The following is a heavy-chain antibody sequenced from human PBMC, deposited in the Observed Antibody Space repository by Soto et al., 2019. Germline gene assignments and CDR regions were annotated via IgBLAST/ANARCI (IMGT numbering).Heavy chain of an antibody. CDR2: IKSKTNGGTI. Sequence: PVGSLRLSCAASGFTFSNAWMSWVRQAPGKGLEWVGRIKSKTNGGTIDYAAPVKGRFTISRDDSKNTLYLQMNSLQTEDTAVYYCTTYSGSYSYDNWGQGTLVTVSS. CDR1: GFTFSNAW. J-gene: IGHJ4*02. CDR3: TTYSGSYSYDN. V-gene: IGHV3-15*01. D-gene: IGHD3-16*01.